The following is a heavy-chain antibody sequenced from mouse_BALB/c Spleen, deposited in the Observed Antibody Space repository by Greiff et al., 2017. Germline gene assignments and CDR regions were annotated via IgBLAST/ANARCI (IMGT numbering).Heavy chain of an antibody. CDR1: GFTFSSYG. D-gene: IGHD1-1*02. V-gene: IGHV5-6*01. J-gene: IGHJ2*01. CDR3: ARQNLGTMSFFDY. CDR2: ISSGGSYT. Sequence: EVKLMESGGDLVKPGGSLKLSCAASGFTFSSYGMSWVRQTPDKRLEWVATISSGGSYTYYPDSVKGRFTISRDNAKNTLYLQMSSLKSEDTAMYYCARQNLGTMSFFDYWGQGTTLTVSS.